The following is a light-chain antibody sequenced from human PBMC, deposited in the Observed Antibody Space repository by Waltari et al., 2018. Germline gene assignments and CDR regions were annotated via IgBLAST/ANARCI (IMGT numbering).Light chain of an antibody. CDR3: QQRSNWLGT. CDR2: DAS. Sequence: DIVLTQSPATLSLSPGERATLHCRASQSVSSYLAWYQQKPGQAPRLLIYDASNRATGIPARFSGSGSGTDFTLTISSLEPEDFAVYYCQQRSNWLGTFGQGTKLEIK. V-gene: IGKV3-11*01. J-gene: IGKJ2*01. CDR1: QSVSSY.